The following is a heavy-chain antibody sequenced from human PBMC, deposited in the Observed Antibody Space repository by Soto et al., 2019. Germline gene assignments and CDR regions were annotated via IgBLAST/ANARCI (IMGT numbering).Heavy chain of an antibody. CDR2: ISAYNGNT. V-gene: IGHV1-18*01. Sequence: ASVKVSCKASGYTFTIYGISWVRQAPGQGLEWMGWISAYNGNTNYAQKLQGRVTMTTDTSTSTAYMELRSLRSDDTAVYYCARVDSSGWYVLSWFDPWGQGTLVTVSS. CDR3: ARVDSSGWYVLSWFDP. CDR1: GYTFTIYG. D-gene: IGHD6-19*01. J-gene: IGHJ5*02.